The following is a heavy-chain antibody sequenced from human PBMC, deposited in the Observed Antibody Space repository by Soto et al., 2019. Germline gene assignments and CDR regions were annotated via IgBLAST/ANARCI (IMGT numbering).Heavy chain of an antibody. D-gene: IGHD3-10*01. CDR2: IFYSGST. Sequence: LLLQQSGPGLLKPSETLSLTCTVSGDSFRSRDHYWGGIRQPPGKGLEWIGSIFYSGSTYYNPSLKSRVTISVDTSKNQVSLKVSSVTAADTAVYYCAKPDRGDFPDFWGQGTLVAVSS. CDR1: GDSFRSRDHY. J-gene: IGHJ4*02. CDR3: AKPDRGDFPDF. V-gene: IGHV4-39*01.